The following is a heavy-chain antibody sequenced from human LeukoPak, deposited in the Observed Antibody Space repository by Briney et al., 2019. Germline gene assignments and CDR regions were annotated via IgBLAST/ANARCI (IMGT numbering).Heavy chain of an antibody. V-gene: IGHV3-23*01. CDR3: AKGDDILTSYYFDY. CDR1: GFTFSSYA. Sequence: GGSLRLSCAASGFTFSSYAMSWVRQAPGKGLEWVSAISGSGGSTYYADSVKGRITISRDNSKNTLYLQMNSLRAEDTAVYYCAKGDDILTSYYFDYWGQGTLVTVSS. CDR2: ISGSGGST. D-gene: IGHD3-9*01. J-gene: IGHJ4*02.